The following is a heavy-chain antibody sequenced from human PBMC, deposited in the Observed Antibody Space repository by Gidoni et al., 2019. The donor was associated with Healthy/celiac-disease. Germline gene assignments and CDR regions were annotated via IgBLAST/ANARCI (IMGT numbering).Heavy chain of an antibody. D-gene: IGHD2-2*03. CDR1: GGSPSSYY. CDR3: ARGPGYCSSTSCYWGENWFDP. J-gene: IGHJ5*02. CDR2: IYYSGST. Sequence: QVQLQESGPGLVKPSETLSLTCTVSGGSPSSYYWSWVRQPPGKGLEWIGYIYYSGSTNYNPALKSRVTISVDTSKNQFSLKLSSVTAADTAVYYCARGPGYCSSTSCYWGENWFDPWGQGTLVTVSS. V-gene: IGHV4-59*01.